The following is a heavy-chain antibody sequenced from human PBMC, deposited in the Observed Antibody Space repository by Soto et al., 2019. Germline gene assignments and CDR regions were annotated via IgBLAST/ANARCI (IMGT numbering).Heavy chain of an antibody. CDR3: ARDDSMAVTYFDL. Sequence: QVQLQESGPGLVKPSETLSLTCTVSGGSISSYYWSWIRQPAGKGLEWIGRIYTSGSTNYNPSLQRRVTMSGDTAKNQFSLKLSSVTAADTAVYYCARDDSMAVTYFDLWGRGTLVTVSS. CDR1: GGSISSYY. CDR2: IYTSGST. D-gene: IGHD4-4*01. V-gene: IGHV4-4*07. J-gene: IGHJ2*01.